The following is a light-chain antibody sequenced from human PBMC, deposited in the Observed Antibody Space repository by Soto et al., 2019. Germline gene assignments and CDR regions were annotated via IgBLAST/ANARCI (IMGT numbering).Light chain of an antibody. CDR3: CSYAGSTTLV. V-gene: IGLV2-23*01. J-gene: IGLJ2*01. CDR1: SSDVGTYNL. Sequence: QSVLTQPASVSGSPGQSITISCTGTSSDVGTYNLVSWYQQHPGKAPKLMIYEGSKRPSGLSNRFPGSKSGNTASLTISGLQAEDEADYYCCSYAGSTTLVFGGGTKVTVL. CDR2: EGS.